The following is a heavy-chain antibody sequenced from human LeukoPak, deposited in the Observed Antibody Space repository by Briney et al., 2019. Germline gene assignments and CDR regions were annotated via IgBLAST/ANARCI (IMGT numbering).Heavy chain of an antibody. CDR1: GFTFSSDS. J-gene: IGHJ4*02. CDR3: ARKGAGTSASHFDY. Sequence: PGGSLRLSCAASGFTFSSDSMNWVRQAPGKGLEWVLSISSSSSYIHYADAMKGRFTMSGDNAKNSLYLQMNSLRAEDTAVYYCARKGAGTSASHFDYWGQGTLVSVSS. D-gene: IGHD6-19*01. CDR2: ISSSSSYI. V-gene: IGHV3-21*01.